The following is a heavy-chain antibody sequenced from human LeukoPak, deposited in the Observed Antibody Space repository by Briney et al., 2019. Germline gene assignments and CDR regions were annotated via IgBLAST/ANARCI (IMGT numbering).Heavy chain of an antibody. J-gene: IGHJ4*02. CDR2: IYYSGST. V-gene: IGHV4-39*07. CDR3: ARGYYGSGPSDY. Sequence: SETLSLTCTVSGGSISSSSYYWGWIRQPPGKGLEWIGSIYYSGSTYYNPSLKSRVTISVDTSKNQFSLELSSVTAADTAVYYCARGYYGSGPSDYWGQGTLVTVSS. CDR1: GGSISSSSYY. D-gene: IGHD3-10*01.